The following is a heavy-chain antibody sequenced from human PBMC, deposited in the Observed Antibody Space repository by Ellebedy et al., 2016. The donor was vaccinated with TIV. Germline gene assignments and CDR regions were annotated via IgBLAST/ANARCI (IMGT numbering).Heavy chain of an antibody. V-gene: IGHV3-7*01. CDR1: GFIFSRYW. J-gene: IGHJ5*02. Sequence: PGGPLRLSCAAPGFIFSRYWMSRVRQAPGKGLEWVANIKEDGSEKNYVDSVKGRITISRDNAKNSLYLQMNSLRAEDTVVYYCASIAAAGTLGFDPWGQGTLVTVSS. D-gene: IGHD6-13*01. CDR3: ASIAAAGTLGFDP. CDR2: IKEDGSEK.